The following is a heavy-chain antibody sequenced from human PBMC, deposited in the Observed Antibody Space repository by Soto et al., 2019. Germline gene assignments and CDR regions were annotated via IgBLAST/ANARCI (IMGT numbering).Heavy chain of an antibody. J-gene: IGHJ2*01. CDR3: ARDPSDYGDYTDWYFDL. Sequence: ASVKVSCKASGYTFTSYAMHWVRQAPGQRLEWMGWINAGNGNTKYSQKFQGRVTITRDTSASTAYMELSSLRSEDTAVYYCARDPSDYGDYTDWYFDLWGRGTLVTVS. D-gene: IGHD4-17*01. CDR2: INAGNGNT. CDR1: GYTFTSYA. V-gene: IGHV1-3*01.